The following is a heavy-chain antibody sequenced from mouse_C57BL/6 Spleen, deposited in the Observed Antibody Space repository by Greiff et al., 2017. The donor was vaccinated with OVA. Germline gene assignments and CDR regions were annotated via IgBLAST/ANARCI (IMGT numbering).Heavy chain of an antibody. J-gene: IGHJ1*03. D-gene: IGHD3-3*01. CDR1: GYTFTDYE. Sequence: QVQLQQSGAELVRPGASVTLSCKASGYTFTDYEMHWVKQTPVHGLEWIGAIDPETGGTAYNQKFKGKAILTADKSSSTAYMELRSLTSEDSAVYYCTRARALWYFDVWGTGTTVTVSS. V-gene: IGHV1-15*01. CDR2: IDPETGGT. CDR3: TRARALWYFDV.